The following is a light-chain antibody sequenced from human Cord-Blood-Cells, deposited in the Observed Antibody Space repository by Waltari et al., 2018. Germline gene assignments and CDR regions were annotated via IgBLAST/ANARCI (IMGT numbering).Light chain of an antibody. CDR2: RNN. J-gene: IGLJ1*01. CDR3: AAWDDSLSGYV. CDR1: SSNIGSNY. V-gene: IGLV1-47*01. Sequence: QSVLTQPPSASGTPGQRVTISCSGSSSNIGSNYVYWYQQLPGTAPKLLIYRNNQRPSGVPDRFPGSKAGTSASLAISGLRSEDEADYYWAAWDDSLSGYVFGTGTKVTVL.